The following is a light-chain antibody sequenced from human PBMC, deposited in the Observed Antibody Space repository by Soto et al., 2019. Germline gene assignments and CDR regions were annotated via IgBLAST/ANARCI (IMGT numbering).Light chain of an antibody. V-gene: IGLV7-43*01. CDR2: GTS. Sequence: QAVVTQEPSLTVSPGGTVTLTCASSTGAVTSGHYPNWFQQKPGQAPRALIYGTSNKHSWTPVRFSGSLLGGKAALTLSGVQPEDEAEYYCLLYCGGSQYWVFGGGTKVTVL. J-gene: IGLJ3*02. CDR1: TGAVTSGHY. CDR3: LLYCGGSQYWV.